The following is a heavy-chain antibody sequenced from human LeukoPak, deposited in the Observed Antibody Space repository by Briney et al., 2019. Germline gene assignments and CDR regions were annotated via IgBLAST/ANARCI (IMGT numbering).Heavy chain of an antibody. Sequence: ASVKVSCKASGYTFTSYYMHWVRQAPGQGLEWMGIINPSGGSTSYAQKFQGRVTMTRDTSTSTVYMELSSLRSEDTAVYYCAHIVVVPAIADYWGQGTLVTVSS. V-gene: IGHV1-46*03. CDR2: INPSGGST. CDR1: GYTFTSYY. D-gene: IGHD2-2*01. J-gene: IGHJ4*02. CDR3: AHIVVVPAIADY.